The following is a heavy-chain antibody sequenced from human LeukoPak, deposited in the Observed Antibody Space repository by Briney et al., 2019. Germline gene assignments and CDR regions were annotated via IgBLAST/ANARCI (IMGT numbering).Heavy chain of an antibody. CDR1: GGSFSGYY. Sequence: SETLSLTCAVYGGSFSGYYWSWIRQPPGKGLEWIGEINHSGSTNYNPSLKSRVTISVDTSKNQFSLKLSSVTAADTAVYYCARDGVAAAGLYYFDYWGQGTLVTVSS. V-gene: IGHV4-34*01. CDR3: ARDGVAAAGLYYFDY. D-gene: IGHD6-13*01. CDR2: INHSGST. J-gene: IGHJ4*02.